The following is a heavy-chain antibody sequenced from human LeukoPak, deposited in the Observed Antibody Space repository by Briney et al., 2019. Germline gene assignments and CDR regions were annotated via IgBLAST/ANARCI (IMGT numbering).Heavy chain of an antibody. J-gene: IGHJ4*02. Sequence: PGRSLRLSCAASGFTFSSYAMHWVRQAPGKGLEWVAVISYDGSNRYYADSVKGRFTISRDNSKNTLYLQMNSLRAEDTAVYYCARVQDSGSYSSLDYWGQGTLVTVSS. CDR2: ISYDGSNR. CDR1: GFTFSSYA. D-gene: IGHD1-26*01. V-gene: IGHV3-30*04. CDR3: ARVQDSGSYSSLDY.